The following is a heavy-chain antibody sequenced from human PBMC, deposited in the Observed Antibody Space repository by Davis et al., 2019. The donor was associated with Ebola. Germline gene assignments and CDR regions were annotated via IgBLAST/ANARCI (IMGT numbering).Heavy chain of an antibody. J-gene: IGHJ4*02. Sequence: PGGSLRLSCAASEFSFSDCVMSWVRQAPGKGLEWVAVIWYDGSNKYYADSVKGRFTISRDNSKNTLYLQMNSLRAEDTAVYYCAKDAGLRFLEWSPVDYWGQGTLVTVSS. CDR1: EFSFSDCV. V-gene: IGHV3-30*02. D-gene: IGHD3-3*01. CDR2: IWYDGSNK. CDR3: AKDAGLRFLEWSPVDY.